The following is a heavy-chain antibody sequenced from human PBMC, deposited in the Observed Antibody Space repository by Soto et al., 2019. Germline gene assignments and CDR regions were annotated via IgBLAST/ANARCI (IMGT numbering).Heavy chain of an antibody. CDR3: ARHFVAVVIKGLGY. D-gene: IGHD3-22*01. CDR2: IYYNGND. J-gene: IGHJ4*02. V-gene: IGHV4-39*01. CDR1: GGSINRSNYY. Sequence: QLQLQESGPGLVKPSETLSLSCSVSGGSINRSNYYWDWIRQPPGKGLEWIGTIYYNGNDYYNPSLKSRVTMSVDTSKNQFSLKVISVPAADTAVYYCARHFVAVVIKGLGYWGQGTMVTFSS.